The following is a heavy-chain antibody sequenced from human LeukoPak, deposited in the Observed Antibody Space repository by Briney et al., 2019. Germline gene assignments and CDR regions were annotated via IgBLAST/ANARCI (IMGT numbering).Heavy chain of an antibody. D-gene: IGHD2-15*01. CDR1: GGSISSGGYY. Sequence: SETLSLTCTVSGGSISSGGYYWSWIRQHPGKGLEWIGYIYYSGSTYYNPSLKSRVTISVDTSKNQFSLKLSSVTAADTAVYYCARRYCSGGSCYVPYFDYWGQGTLVTVSS. J-gene: IGHJ4*02. CDR2: IYYSGST. V-gene: IGHV4-31*03. CDR3: ARRYCSGGSCYVPYFDY.